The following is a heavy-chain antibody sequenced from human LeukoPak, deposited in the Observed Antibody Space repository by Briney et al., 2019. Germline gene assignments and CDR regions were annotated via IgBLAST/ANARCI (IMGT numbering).Heavy chain of an antibody. Sequence: PGGSLRLSCAASGFTVSSNYMSWVRQAPGKWLEWVSVIYSGGSTYYADSVKGRFTISRDNSKNTLYLQMNSLRAEDTAVYYCARWGEQRWLQFGDWGQGTLVTVSS. J-gene: IGHJ4*02. D-gene: IGHD5-24*01. CDR3: ARWGEQRWLQFGD. V-gene: IGHV3-66*01. CDR1: GFTVSSNY. CDR2: IYSGGST.